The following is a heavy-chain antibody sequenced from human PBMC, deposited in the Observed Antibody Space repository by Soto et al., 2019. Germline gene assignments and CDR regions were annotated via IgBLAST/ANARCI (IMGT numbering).Heavy chain of an antibody. D-gene: IGHD3-22*01. CDR3: ARDRSKLEYRSSGYGAVDWFDP. J-gene: IGHJ5*02. Sequence: GGSLRLSCAAAGFTFRSYGMHRVRQAPGKELEWVAVIWYDGSKKYYLDSVKGRFSISRDNANNTLYLQIYVLRAEDTAVYYCARDRSKLEYRSSGYGAVDWFDPWGQGTRGTVS. V-gene: IGHV3-33*08. CDR1: GFTFRSYG. CDR2: IWYDGSKK.